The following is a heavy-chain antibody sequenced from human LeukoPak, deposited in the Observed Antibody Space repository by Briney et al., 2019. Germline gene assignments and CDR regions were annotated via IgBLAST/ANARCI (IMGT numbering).Heavy chain of an antibody. Sequence: GGSLRLSCAGSGFTFSTYTMNWVRQAPGKGLEWVSAISGNDGRTYYADSVKGRFTISRDNSKKTVYLQMNSLRAEDTAVYYCAKDWADFWSGYFLFDYWGRGTLVTVSS. V-gene: IGHV3-23*01. CDR3: AKDWADFWSGYFLFDY. CDR2: ISGNDGRT. CDR1: GFTFSTYT. J-gene: IGHJ4*02. D-gene: IGHD3-3*01.